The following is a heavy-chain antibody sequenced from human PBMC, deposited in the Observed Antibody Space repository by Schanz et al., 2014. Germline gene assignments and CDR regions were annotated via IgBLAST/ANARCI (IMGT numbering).Heavy chain of an antibody. CDR1: EFTFSTDA. CDR2: LSEGGGGT. V-gene: IGHV3-23*04. J-gene: IGHJ5*02. D-gene: IGHD3-9*01. Sequence: EVQLVESGGGVVQPGRSLRLSCAASEFTFSTDAMSWVRQAPGKGLEWVSALSEGGGGTHYADSVRGRFTISSDSSKNTLYLQMSSLRADDTAVYYCAKAADWPVTRFDPWGQGTLVTVSS. CDR3: AKAADWPVTRFDP.